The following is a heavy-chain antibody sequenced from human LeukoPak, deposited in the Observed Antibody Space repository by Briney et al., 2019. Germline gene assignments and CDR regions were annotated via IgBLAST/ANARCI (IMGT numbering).Heavy chain of an antibody. V-gene: IGHV3-7*01. Sequence: PGGSLRLSCVASAFTFTSYWMAWVRQTPGKGLEWVADIKDDGSGEYYVDSVKGRFTISRDNAKKSLYLQMNSLRAEDTAVYYCARDFGPSTAAWGAFDIWAQGTMVIVSS. CDR1: AFTFTSYW. J-gene: IGHJ3*02. CDR3: ARDFGPSTAAWGAFDI. D-gene: IGHD6-6*01. CDR2: IKDDGSGE.